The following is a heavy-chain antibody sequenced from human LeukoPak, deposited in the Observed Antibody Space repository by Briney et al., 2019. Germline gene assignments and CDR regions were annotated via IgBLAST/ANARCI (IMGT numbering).Heavy chain of an antibody. V-gene: IGHV3-7*01. CDR1: GFSFSRFW. J-gene: IGHJ4*02. CDR3: ARDAGNSGYDLFDS. Sequence: GGSLRLFCAASGFSFSRFWMTWVRQAPGKGLEWVASIKGDGSETFYADSVRGRFTMSRDNARNSVYLQMNSLRVEDTAMYYCARDAGNSGYDLFDSWGQGTLLTVSS. D-gene: IGHD5-12*01. CDR2: IKGDGSET.